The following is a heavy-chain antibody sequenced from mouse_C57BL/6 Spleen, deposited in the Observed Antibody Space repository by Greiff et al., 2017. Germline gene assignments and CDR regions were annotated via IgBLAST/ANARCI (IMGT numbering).Heavy chain of an antibody. CDR1: GYSITSGYY. CDR3: ARGNYYGSRAWFAY. D-gene: IGHD1-1*01. CDR2: ISYDGSN. J-gene: IGHJ3*01. V-gene: IGHV3-6*01. Sequence: DVKLVESGPGLVKPSQSLSLTCSVTGYSITSGYYWNWIRQFPGNKLEWMGYISYDGSNNYNPSLKNRISITRDTSKNQFFLKLNSVTTEDTATYYCARGNYYGSRAWFAYWGQGTLVTVSA.